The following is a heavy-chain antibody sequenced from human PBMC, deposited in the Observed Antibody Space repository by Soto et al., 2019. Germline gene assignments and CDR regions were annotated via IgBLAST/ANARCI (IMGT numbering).Heavy chain of an antibody. CDR1: GVTFSSYA. CDR3: AKDRAGEVLPHY. J-gene: IGHJ4*02. D-gene: IGHD1-26*01. CDR2: ISGSGGST. Sequence: GGSLRLSCAASGVTFSSYAMSWVRQAPGKGLEWVSAISGSGGSTYYADSVKGRFTISRDNSKNTLYLQMNSLRAEDTAVYYCAKDRAGEVLPHYWGQGTLVTVSS. V-gene: IGHV3-23*01.